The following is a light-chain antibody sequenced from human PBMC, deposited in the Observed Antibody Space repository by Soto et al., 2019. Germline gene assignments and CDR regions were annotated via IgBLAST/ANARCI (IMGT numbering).Light chain of an antibody. Sequence: DIVMTQSPDSLAVSLGERATINCKSSQSVLYSSNNKNYLAWYQQKPGQPPKVLIYWASTRESGVPERFSGSGSATDFTLTISSLQAEDVAVYYCQQYYSTPPYTFGQGTKLEIK. CDR3: QQYYSTPPYT. J-gene: IGKJ2*01. CDR2: WAS. CDR1: QSVLYSSNNKNY. V-gene: IGKV4-1*01.